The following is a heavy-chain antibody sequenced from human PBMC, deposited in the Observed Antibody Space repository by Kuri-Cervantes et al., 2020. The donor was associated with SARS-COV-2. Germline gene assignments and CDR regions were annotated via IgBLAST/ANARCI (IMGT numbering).Heavy chain of an antibody. J-gene: IGHJ4*02. D-gene: IGHD3-3*01. V-gene: IGHV1-2*02. CDR3: ARGGPITIFGVVTKRFDY. CDR1: GYTFTGYY. CDR2: INPNSGDT. Sequence: SGWVSLKACGYTFTGYYMHWVRQAPGQGLEWMGWINPNSGDTNYAQKFQGRVTMTRDTSISTAYMELSRLRSDDTAVYYCARGGPITIFGVVTKRFDYWGQGTLVTVSS.